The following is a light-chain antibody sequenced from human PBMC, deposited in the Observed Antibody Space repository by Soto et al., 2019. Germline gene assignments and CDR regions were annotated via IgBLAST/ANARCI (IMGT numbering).Light chain of an antibody. CDR2: DAS. CDR1: QSISSW. J-gene: IGKJ3*01. V-gene: IGKV1-5*01. Sequence: DIQMTQSPSTLSASVGDRVTITCRASQSISSWLAWYQQKPGKAPKLLIYDASSLESGVPSRFSGSGSGTEFHLTVSSLQPDDFATYYCQQYNSYLFTFGPGTKVEIK. CDR3: QQYNSYLFT.